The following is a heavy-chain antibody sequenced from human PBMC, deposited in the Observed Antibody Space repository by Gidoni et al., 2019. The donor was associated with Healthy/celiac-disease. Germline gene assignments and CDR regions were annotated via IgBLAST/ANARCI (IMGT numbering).Heavy chain of an antibody. V-gene: IGHV3-9*01. D-gene: IGHD1-1*01. J-gene: IGHJ6*02. CDR3: AKGTVYYYGMDV. CDR2: MSWNSGSI. CDR1: GFTFDDYA. Sequence: EVQLVESGGGLVQPGRSLRLSCSASGFTFDDYAMHWVRQAPGKGLDVVSGMSWNSGSIGYADSVKGRFTISRDNAKNSLYLQMNSLRAEDTALYYCAKGTVYYYGMDVWGQGTTVTVSS.